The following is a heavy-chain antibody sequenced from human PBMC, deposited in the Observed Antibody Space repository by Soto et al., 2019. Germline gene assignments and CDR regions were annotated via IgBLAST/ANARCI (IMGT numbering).Heavy chain of an antibody. CDR3: ARVFNGDKFDP. D-gene: IGHD4-17*01. J-gene: IGHJ5*02. CDR1: GGSLSSYY. V-gene: IGHV4-59*01. CDR2: IYYSGST. Sequence: SETLSLTCTVSGGSLSSYYWSWIRQPPGKGLEWIGYIYYSGSTNYNPSLKSRVTISVDTSKNQFSLKLSSVTAADTAVYYCARVFNGDKFDPWGQGTLVTVSS.